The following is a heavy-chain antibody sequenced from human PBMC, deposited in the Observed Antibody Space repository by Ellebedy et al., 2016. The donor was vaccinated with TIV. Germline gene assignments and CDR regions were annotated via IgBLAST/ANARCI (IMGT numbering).Heavy chain of an antibody. J-gene: IGHJ4*02. V-gene: IGHV5-51*01. CDR3: ARHAGSWFSGGSKAVVY. CDR2: IYPGDSDI. CDR1: GYSFTDYW. D-gene: IGHD6-13*01. Sequence: GESLKISCKSFGYSFTDYWIGWVRQMPGKGLEWMGIIYPGDSDIRYSPSFQGQVTISADKSISTAYLQWSSLKASDTAMYYCARHAGSWFSGGSKAVVYWGQGTLVTVSS.